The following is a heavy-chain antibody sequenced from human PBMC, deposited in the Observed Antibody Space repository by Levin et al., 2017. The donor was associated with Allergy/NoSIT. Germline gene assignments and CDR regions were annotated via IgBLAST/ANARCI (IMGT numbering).Heavy chain of an antibody. CDR1: GGSFSGYY. CDR2: INHSGST. J-gene: IGHJ5*02. D-gene: IGHD3-22*01. CDR3: ARSPDYYDSSGYNNWFDP. V-gene: IGHV4-34*01. Sequence: SETLSLTCAVYGGSFSGYYWSWIRQPPGKGLEWIGEINHSGSTNYNPSLKSRVTISVDTSKNQFSLKLSSVTAADTAVYYCARSPDYYDSSGYNNWFDPWGQGTLVTVSS.